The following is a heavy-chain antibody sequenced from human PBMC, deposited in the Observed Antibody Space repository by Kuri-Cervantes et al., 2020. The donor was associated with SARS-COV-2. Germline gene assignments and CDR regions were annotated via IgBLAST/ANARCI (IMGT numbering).Heavy chain of an antibody. D-gene: IGHD1-26*01. CDR2: VYSTGTT. V-gene: IGHV4-4*07. CDR3: ARVGARGLDF. Sequence: SETLSPTCSVSGASISIYYWSWIRQPAGKGLEWIGRVYSTGTTDYNPTLKSRVTMSVDTSNRQFSLNLTSVTAADTAVYYCARVGARGLDFWGQGTLVTVSS. CDR1: GASISIYY. J-gene: IGHJ4*02.